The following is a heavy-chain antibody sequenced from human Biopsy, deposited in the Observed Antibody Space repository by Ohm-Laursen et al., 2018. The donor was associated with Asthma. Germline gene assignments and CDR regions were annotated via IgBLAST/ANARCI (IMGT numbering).Heavy chain of an antibody. J-gene: IGHJ4*02. CDR1: GFTFRSYA. CDR2: GGSYYDGGLK. CDR3: ARDVMEWYLPAFDF. V-gene: IGHV3-30-3*01. D-gene: IGHD3-3*01. Sequence: SLRLSCSASGFTFRSYAMHWVRQAPGKGLEWVAVGGSYYDGGLKYYADSVNGRFTVSRDDSKNTLYLQMNSLRPDDTAVYYCARDVMEWYLPAFDFWGQGTLVTDSS.